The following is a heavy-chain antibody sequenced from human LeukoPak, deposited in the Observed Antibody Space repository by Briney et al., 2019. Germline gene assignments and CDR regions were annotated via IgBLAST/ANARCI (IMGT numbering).Heavy chain of an antibody. J-gene: IGHJ4*02. CDR2: ISYDETTK. Sequence: PGGSLRLSCAASGFTFSTYGMHWFRQAPGKGPEWVAVISYDETTKHYGNSVEGRFTISRDNSQYTLYLQMNSLRPEDTAVYYCARGDYMGSGSYSNYWGQGTLVTVSS. V-gene: IGHV3-30*03. CDR1: GFTFSTYG. D-gene: IGHD1-26*01. CDR3: ARGDYMGSGSYSNY.